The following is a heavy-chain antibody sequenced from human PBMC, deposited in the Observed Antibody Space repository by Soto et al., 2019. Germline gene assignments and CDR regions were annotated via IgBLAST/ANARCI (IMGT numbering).Heavy chain of an antibody. D-gene: IGHD2-15*01. CDR3: ARFRYCSGGSCYYFDY. V-gene: IGHV4-59*01. J-gene: IGHJ4*02. Sequence: SETLSLTCTVSGGSISSYYWSWIRQPPGKGLEWIGYIYYSGSSNYNPSLKSRVTISVDTSKNQFSLKLSSVTAADTAVYYCARFRYCSGGSCYYFDYWGQGTLVTVSS. CDR2: IYYSGSS. CDR1: GGSISSYY.